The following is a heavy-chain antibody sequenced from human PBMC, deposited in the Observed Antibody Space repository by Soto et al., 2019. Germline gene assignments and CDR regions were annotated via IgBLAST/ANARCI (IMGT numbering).Heavy chain of an antibody. CDR1: GGSISTYY. CDR3: ARALGIAAAGTFWYFDL. V-gene: IGHV4-59*12. CDR2: IYHSGST. D-gene: IGHD6-13*01. Sequence: SETLSLTCTVSGGSISTYYWSWIRQPPGKGLEWIGYIYHSGSTYYNPSLKSRVTISVDRSKNQFSLKLSSVTAADTAVYYCARALGIAAAGTFWYFDLWGRGTLVTVSS. J-gene: IGHJ2*01.